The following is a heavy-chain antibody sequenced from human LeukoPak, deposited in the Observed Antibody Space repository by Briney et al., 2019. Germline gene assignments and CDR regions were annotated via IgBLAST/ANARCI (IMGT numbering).Heavy chain of an antibody. V-gene: IGHV1-69*05. CDR3: ARVLVRHDQDYYDSSGYQYYFDY. D-gene: IGHD3-22*01. Sequence: SVKVSCKASGGTFSSYAISWVRQAPGQGLEWMGGIIPIFGTANYAQKFQGRVTITTDESTSTAYMELSSLRSEDTAAYYCARVLVRHDQDYYDSSGYQYYFDYWGQGTLVTVSS. CDR1: GGTFSSYA. J-gene: IGHJ4*02. CDR2: IIPIFGTA.